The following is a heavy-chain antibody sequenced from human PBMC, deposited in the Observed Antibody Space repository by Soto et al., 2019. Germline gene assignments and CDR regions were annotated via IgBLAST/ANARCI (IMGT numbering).Heavy chain of an antibody. D-gene: IGHD2-15*01. CDR3: ATMGTPATGLYFFDY. CDR2: ISYSGST. Sequence: QVQLQESGPGLVKPSQTLSLTCTVSGGSISSGNYYWSWIRQPPGKGLEWIGFISYSGSTYYSTSLKSRVTIAVDTSKSQFPLNLSVVTAADTAVYYCATMGTPATGLYFFDYWGQGSLVTVSS. J-gene: IGHJ4*02. CDR1: GGSISSGNYY. V-gene: IGHV4-30-4*01.